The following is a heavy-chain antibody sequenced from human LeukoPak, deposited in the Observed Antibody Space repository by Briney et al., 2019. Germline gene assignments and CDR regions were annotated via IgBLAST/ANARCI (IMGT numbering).Heavy chain of an antibody. CDR2: IRSKAHGGTT. Sequence: PGRSLRLSCTGSGFTFGDYSMNWVRQAPGKGLEWVAFIRSKAHGGTTEYAASVKGRFTFSRDDSRSVAYLQMNNLRTEDTAVYYCARDQVYYDFWNAYWGQGTLVTVSS. V-gene: IGHV3-49*04. J-gene: IGHJ4*02. CDR1: GFTFGDYS. D-gene: IGHD3-3*01. CDR3: ARDQVYYDFWNAY.